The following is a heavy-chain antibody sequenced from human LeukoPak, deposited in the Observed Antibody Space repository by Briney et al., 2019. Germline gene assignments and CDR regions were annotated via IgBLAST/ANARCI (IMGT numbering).Heavy chain of an antibody. V-gene: IGHV3-21*01. Sequence: GGSLRLSCAASGFTFSSYSMNWVRQAPGKGLEWVSSISSSSSYIYYADSVKGRFTISRDNAKNSLYLQMNSLRAEDTAVYYCARGQGNIVAGTGVDDAFDIWGQGTMVTVSS. CDR1: GFTFSSYS. CDR3: ARGQGNIVAGTGVDDAFDI. D-gene: IGHD6-19*01. J-gene: IGHJ3*02. CDR2: ISSSSSYI.